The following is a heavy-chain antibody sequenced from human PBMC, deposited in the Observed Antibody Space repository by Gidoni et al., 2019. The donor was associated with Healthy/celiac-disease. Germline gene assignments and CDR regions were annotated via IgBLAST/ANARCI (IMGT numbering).Heavy chain of an antibody. J-gene: IGHJ4*02. Sequence: EVQLVESGGGLVQPGGSLRLSCEASAFTFSDTHMDWVRQAPGKGLEWVGRTRNKANSYTTEYAASVKGRFTISRDDSKNSLYLQMNSLKTEDTAVYYCARVGESYSSSWYLDYWGQGTLVTVSS. CDR1: AFTFSDTH. CDR2: TRNKANSYTT. CDR3: ARVGESYSSSWYLDY. V-gene: IGHV3-72*01. D-gene: IGHD6-13*01.